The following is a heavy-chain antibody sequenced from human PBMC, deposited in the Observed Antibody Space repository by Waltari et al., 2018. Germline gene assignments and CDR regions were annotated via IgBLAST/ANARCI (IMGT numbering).Heavy chain of an antibody. Sequence: EVQLVESGGGLVQPGGSLRLSCAASGFTFSSYSMNWVRQAPGKGLEWVSYISSSSSTIYYADPVKGRFTISRDNAKNSLYLQMNSLRAEDTAVYYCARGKRRSDIVVVVAATPGMDVWGQGTTVTVSS. J-gene: IGHJ6*02. D-gene: IGHD2-15*01. CDR1: GFTFSSYS. CDR3: ARGKRRSDIVVVVAATPGMDV. CDR2: ISSSSSTI. V-gene: IGHV3-48*01.